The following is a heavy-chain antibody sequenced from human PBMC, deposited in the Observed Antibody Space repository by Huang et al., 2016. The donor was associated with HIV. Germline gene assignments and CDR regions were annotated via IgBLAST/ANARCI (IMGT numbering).Heavy chain of an antibody. J-gene: IGHJ6*03. Sequence: QEQLVESGGGVVQPGGSLRLSCAASGFTFSNFGMHWVRQAPGRGLEWGSFIRDDGSNFYHSDSVKGRFTISRDNSKNTLYLQINSLRVEDTGVYFCAREHRTSFYYFMDVWGKGTTVTVSS. CDR2: IRDDGSNF. CDR3: AREHRTSFYYFMDV. D-gene: IGHD3-10*01. V-gene: IGHV3-30*02. CDR1: GFTFSNFG.